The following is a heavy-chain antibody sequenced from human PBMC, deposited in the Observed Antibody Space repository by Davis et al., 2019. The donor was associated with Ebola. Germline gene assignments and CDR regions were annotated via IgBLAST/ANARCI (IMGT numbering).Heavy chain of an antibody. CDR2: IYHSGST. V-gene: IGHV4-30-2*01. CDR1: GGSTSSGGYS. CDR3: ARRPWYSGNYLRWFDP. Sequence: PSETLSLTCAVSGGSTSSGGYSWSWIRQPPGKGLEWIGYIYHSGSTYYNPSLKSRVTISVETSKNQFSLKLTSLTAADTAVYYCARRPWYSGNYLRWFDPWGQGTLITVSS. D-gene: IGHD1-26*01. J-gene: IGHJ5*02.